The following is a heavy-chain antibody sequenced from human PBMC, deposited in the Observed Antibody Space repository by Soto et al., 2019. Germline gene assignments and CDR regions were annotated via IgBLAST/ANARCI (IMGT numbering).Heavy chain of an antibody. J-gene: IGHJ4*02. CDR3: ASGSSGWIDY. Sequence: QVQLVESGGGVVQPGRSLRLSCAASGFTFNHYAMHWVRQAPGKGLEWVAIVSYDGINEYCADSVKGRFTVSRDNSKNTLYLHMNNLRAEDTAVYYCASGSSGWIDYWGQGTLVTVSS. V-gene: IGHV3-30-3*01. D-gene: IGHD6-19*01. CDR2: VSYDGINE. CDR1: GFTFNHYA.